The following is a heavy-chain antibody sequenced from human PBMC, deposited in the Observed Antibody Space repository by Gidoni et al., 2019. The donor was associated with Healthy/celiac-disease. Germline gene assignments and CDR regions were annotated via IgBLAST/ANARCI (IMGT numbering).Heavy chain of an antibody. J-gene: IGHJ4*02. Sequence: EVQLVESGGGLVQPGGSLRLSCQASGFPFSSYEMNWVRKAPGKGLEWVSYISSSGSTIYYADSVKGRFTISRDNAKNALYLQMNSLRAEDTAVYYCARGDAPAHGAGINFDYWGQGTLVTVSS. CDR2: ISSSGSTI. CDR3: ARGDAPAHGAGINFDY. V-gene: IGHV3-48*03. D-gene: IGHD6-19*01. CDR1: GFPFSSYE.